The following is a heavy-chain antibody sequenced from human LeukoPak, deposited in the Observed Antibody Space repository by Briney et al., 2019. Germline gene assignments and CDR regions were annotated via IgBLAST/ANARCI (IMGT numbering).Heavy chain of an antibody. V-gene: IGHV4-39*01. CDR3: ARLVTEYGDYATYYYYYMDV. Sequence: SETLSLTCTVSGGSISSSSYCWGWIRQPPGKGLEWIGNIYYSGSTYYNPSLKSRVTISVDTSKNQFSLKLSSVTAADMAVYYCARLVTEYGDYATYYYYYMDVWGKGTTVTISS. J-gene: IGHJ6*03. D-gene: IGHD4-17*01. CDR2: IYYSGST. CDR1: GGSISSSSYC.